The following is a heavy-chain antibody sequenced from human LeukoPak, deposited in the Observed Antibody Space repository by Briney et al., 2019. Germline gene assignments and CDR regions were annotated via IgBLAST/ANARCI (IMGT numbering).Heavy chain of an antibody. Sequence: GGSLRLSCAASGFTFSSYWMSWVRQAPGKGLEWVANIKQDGSEKYYVDSVKGRFTISRDNAKNSLYLQMNSLRAEDTAVYYCARALKSGFRSGYYTGDYWGQGTLVTVSS. J-gene: IGHJ4*02. CDR3: ARALKSGFRSGYYTGDY. CDR1: GFTFSSYW. D-gene: IGHD3-3*01. CDR2: IKQDGSEK. V-gene: IGHV3-7*01.